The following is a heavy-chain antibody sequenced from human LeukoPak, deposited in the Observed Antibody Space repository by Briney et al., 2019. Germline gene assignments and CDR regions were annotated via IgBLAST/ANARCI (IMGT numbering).Heavy chain of an antibody. CDR3: ARGPPYSSSWYGGAPFDY. CDR1: GYTFTSYG. D-gene: IGHD6-13*01. CDR2: ISAYNGNT. J-gene: IGHJ4*02. V-gene: IGHV1-18*01. Sequence: ASVKVSCKASGYTFTSYGISWVRQAPGQGLEWMGWISAYNGNTNYAQKPQGRVTMTTDTSTSTDYMELRSLRSDDTAVYYCARGPPYSSSWYGGAPFDYWGQGTLVTVSS.